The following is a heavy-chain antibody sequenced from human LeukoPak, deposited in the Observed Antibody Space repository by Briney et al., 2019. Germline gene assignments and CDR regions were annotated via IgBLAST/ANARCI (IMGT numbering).Heavy chain of an antibody. Sequence: GGSLRLSCAASGFTVSSNYMSWVRQAPGKGLEWVSVIYSGGSAYYADSVKGRFTISRDNSKNTLYPQMNSLRAEDTAVYYCARVFSGSYFDYWGQGTLVTVSS. CDR1: GFTVSSNY. D-gene: IGHD1-26*01. J-gene: IGHJ4*02. CDR2: IYSGGSA. V-gene: IGHV3-66*01. CDR3: ARVFSGSYFDY.